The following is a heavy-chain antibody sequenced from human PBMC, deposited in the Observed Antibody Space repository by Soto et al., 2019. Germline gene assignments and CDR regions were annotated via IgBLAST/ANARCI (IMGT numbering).Heavy chain of an antibody. D-gene: IGHD5-12*01. CDR3: VRGGYVHAFDY. CDR2: IYYSGNT. Sequence: LSLTCTVCGGSLSYYYWGWIRQPPGKGLEWIGSIYYSGNTHYNPSLKSRVTISVDTSMNQFSLNLDSVTAVDSAVYYCVRGGYVHAFDYWGQGALVTVSS. CDR1: GGSLSYYY. V-gene: IGHV4-59*01. J-gene: IGHJ4*02.